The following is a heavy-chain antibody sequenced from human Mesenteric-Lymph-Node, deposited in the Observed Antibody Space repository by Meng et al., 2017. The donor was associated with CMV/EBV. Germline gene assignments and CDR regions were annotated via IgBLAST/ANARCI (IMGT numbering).Heavy chain of an antibody. CDR2: SIPIFGTT. D-gene: IGHD1-1*01. Sequence: GGSLRLSCAASGFTFSVSSMNWVRQAPGKGLEWMGGSIPIFGTTKSAQKFRDRVTISTDDSSNTAYMELNSLTSDDTAVYYCAREVGLQNWNDEKWFDPWGQGTLVTVSS. CDR3: AREVGLQNWNDEKWFDP. CDR1: GFTFSVSS. J-gene: IGHJ5*02. V-gene: IGHV1-69*05.